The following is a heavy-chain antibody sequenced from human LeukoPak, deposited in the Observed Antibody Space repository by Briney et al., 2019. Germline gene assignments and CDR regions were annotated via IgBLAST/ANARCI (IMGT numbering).Heavy chain of an antibody. CDR2: INHSGST. D-gene: IGHD4-23*01. V-gene: IGHV4-34*01. Sequence: SETLSLTCAVYGGSFSGYYWSWIRQPPRKGLEWIGEINHSGSTNYNPSLKSRVTISVDTSKNQFSLKLSSVTAADTAVYYCARDRWYPPYYYYMDVWGKGTTVTVSS. J-gene: IGHJ6*03. CDR1: GGSFSGYY. CDR3: ARDRWYPPYYYYMDV.